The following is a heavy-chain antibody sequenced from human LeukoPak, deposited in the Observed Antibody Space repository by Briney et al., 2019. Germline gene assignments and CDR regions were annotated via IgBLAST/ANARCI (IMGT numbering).Heavy chain of an antibody. D-gene: IGHD3-22*01. CDR2: ISWNSGSI. CDR1: GFTFSSYA. V-gene: IGHV3-9*01. Sequence: GGSLRLSCAASGFTFSSYAMSWVRQAPGKGLEWVSGISWNSGSIGYADSVKGRFTISRDNAKNSLYLQMNSLRAEDTALYYCAKDIAYHYDSSGPEFDYWGQGTLVTVSS. J-gene: IGHJ4*02. CDR3: AKDIAYHYDSSGPEFDY.